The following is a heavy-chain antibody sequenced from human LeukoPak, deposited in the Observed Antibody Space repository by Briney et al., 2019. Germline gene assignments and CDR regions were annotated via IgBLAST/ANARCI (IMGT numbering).Heavy chain of an antibody. J-gene: IGHJ5*02. CDR3: ASRYSSSWYP. D-gene: IGHD6-13*01. Sequence: SQTLSLTCTVSGGSISSGGYYWNWIRQHPGKGLEWIGYIYYSGSTYYNPSLKSRVTISVDTSKNQFSLKLSSVTAADTAVYYCASRYSSSWYPWGQGTLVTVSS. CDR2: IYYSGST. V-gene: IGHV4-31*03. CDR1: GGSISSGGYY.